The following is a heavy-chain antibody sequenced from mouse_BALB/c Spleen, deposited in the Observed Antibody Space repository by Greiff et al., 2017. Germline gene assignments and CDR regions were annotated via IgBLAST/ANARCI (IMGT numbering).Heavy chain of an antibody. V-gene: IGHV1-5*01. J-gene: IGHJ1*01. Sequence: VQLQQSGTVLARPGASVKMSCKASGYTFTSYWMHWVKQRPGQGLEWIGAIYPGNSDTSYNQRFKGKAKLTAVTSTSTAYMELSSLTNEDSAVYYCTRYGSITTVVARGWYFDVWGAGTTVTVSS. CDR3: TRYGSITTVVARGWYFDV. D-gene: IGHD1-1*01. CDR2: IYPGNSDT. CDR1: GYTFTSYW.